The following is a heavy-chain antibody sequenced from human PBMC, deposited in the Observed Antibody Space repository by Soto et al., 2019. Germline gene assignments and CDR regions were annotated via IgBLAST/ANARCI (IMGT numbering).Heavy chain of an antibody. J-gene: IGHJ4*02. D-gene: IGHD2-2*01. CDR1: GGSISSGGYY. V-gene: IGHV4-31*03. CDR3: AEHTTPALSSFDY. CDR2: IYYSGST. Sequence: LTCTVSGGSISSGGYYWSWIRQHPGKGLEWIGYIYYSGSTYYNPSLKSRVTISVDTSKNQFSLKLSSVTAADTAVYYCAEHTTPALSSFDYWGGGTLDTVSS.